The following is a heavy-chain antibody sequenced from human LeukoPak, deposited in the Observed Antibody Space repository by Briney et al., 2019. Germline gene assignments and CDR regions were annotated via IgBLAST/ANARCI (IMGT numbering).Heavy chain of an antibody. CDR3: TRLAGDIVVMTAYDY. CDR2: IKDKADSYAT. Sequence: PGGSLRLSCVASGFTFSGSAMHWVRQASGKGLEWVGRIKDKADSYATAYAASVKGRFTISRDDSKNTAYLQMNSLKTEDTAVYYCTRLAGDIVVMTAYDYWGQGTLVTVSS. D-gene: IGHD2-21*02. V-gene: IGHV3-73*01. J-gene: IGHJ4*02. CDR1: GFTFSGSA.